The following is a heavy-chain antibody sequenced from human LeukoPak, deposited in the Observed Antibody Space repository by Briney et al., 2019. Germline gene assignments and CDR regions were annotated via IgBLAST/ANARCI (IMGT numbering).Heavy chain of an antibody. J-gene: IGHJ4*02. Sequence: PGGSLRLSCAASGLTFSSYEMNWVRQAPGKGLEWVSYISSSGSTIYYADSVKGRFTISRDNAKNSLYLQMNSLRAEDTAVYYCATNPNSYYYGSGSYYLNDYWGQGTLVTVSS. D-gene: IGHD3-10*01. CDR2: ISSSGSTI. V-gene: IGHV3-48*03. CDR3: ATNPNSYYYGSGSYYLNDY. CDR1: GLTFSSYE.